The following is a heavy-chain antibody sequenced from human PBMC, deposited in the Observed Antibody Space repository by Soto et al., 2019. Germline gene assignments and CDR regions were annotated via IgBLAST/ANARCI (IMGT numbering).Heavy chain of an antibody. CDR3: ARVADYYDSSGYLPVVD. D-gene: IGHD3-22*01. V-gene: IGHV3-74*01. Sequence: GGSLRLSCAASGITFTNYWMHWVRQAPGKGLVWVSGINSDGLVTNYADSAKGRFTISRDNAKNTLYLQMNSLRAEDTALYYCARVADYYDSSGYLPVVDWGQGTLVTVSS. J-gene: IGHJ4*02. CDR1: GITFTNYW. CDR2: INSDGLVT.